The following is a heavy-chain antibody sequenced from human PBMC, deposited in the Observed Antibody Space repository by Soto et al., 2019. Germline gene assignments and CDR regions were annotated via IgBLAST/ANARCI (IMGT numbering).Heavy chain of an antibody. Sequence: ASVKVSCKASGGTFSSYAISWVRQAPGQGLEWMGGIIPIFGTANYAQKFQGRVTITADESTSTAYMELSSLRSEDTAVYYCATDLTISSGNWGQGTQVTVSS. V-gene: IGHV1-69*13. J-gene: IGHJ4*02. CDR2: IIPIFGTA. CDR3: ATDLTISSGN. D-gene: IGHD3-22*01. CDR1: GGTFSSYA.